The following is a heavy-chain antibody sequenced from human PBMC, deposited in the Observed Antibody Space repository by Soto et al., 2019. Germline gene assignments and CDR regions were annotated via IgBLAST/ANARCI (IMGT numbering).Heavy chain of an antibody. CDR3: ARESAAARGVYYFDY. Sequence: SVKVSCKASGGPFISYAIIWGRQAPGQGLEWMGGIIPIFGTANYAQKFQGRVTITADKSTSTAYMELSSLRSEDTAVYYCARESAAARGVYYFDYCGQRTLVTVSS. V-gene: IGHV1-69*06. CDR1: GGPFISYA. D-gene: IGHD2-2*01. CDR2: IIPIFGTA. J-gene: IGHJ4*02.